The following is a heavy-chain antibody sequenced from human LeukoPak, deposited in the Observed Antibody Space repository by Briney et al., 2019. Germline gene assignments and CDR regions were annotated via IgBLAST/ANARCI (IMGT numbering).Heavy chain of an antibody. CDR3: ARGGYCSSTSCFDAFDI. V-gene: IGHV3-21*01. CDR1: GFTFSSYS. D-gene: IGHD2-2*01. Sequence: GGSLRLSFAASGFTFSSYSMNWVCQAPGKGLEWVSSISSSSSYIYYADSVKGRFTISRDNAKNSLYLQMNSLRAEDTAVYYCARGGYCSSTSCFDAFDIWAKGQWSPSLQ. CDR2: ISSSSSYI. J-gene: IGHJ3*02.